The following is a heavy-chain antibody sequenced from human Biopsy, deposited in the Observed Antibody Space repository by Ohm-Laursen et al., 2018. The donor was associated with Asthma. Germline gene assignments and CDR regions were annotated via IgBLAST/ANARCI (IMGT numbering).Heavy chain of an antibody. Sequence: SVKVSCKASGGTFGNYAISWVRQAPGQRLEWMGWINAGNGNTKYSEKFQGRVTITRDTSASTAYMDLSSLRSEDTAVYYCARTYYDFLTGQVNDALAMWGQGTVVTVSS. CDR2: INAGNGNT. CDR3: ARTYYDFLTGQVNDALAM. V-gene: IGHV1-3*01. J-gene: IGHJ3*02. D-gene: IGHD3-9*01. CDR1: GGTFGNYA.